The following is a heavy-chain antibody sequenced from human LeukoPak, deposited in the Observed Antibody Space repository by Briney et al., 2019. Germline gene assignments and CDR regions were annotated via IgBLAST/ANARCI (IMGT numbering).Heavy chain of an antibody. CDR1: GGSISSYY. Sequence: PSETLSLACTVSGGSISSYYWSWLRQPPGKGLEWIGYIYYSGSTNYNPSLKSRVTISVDTSKNQFSLKLSSVTAADTAVYYCARGRRWLDYWGQGTLVTVSS. D-gene: IGHD5-24*01. J-gene: IGHJ4*02. CDR2: IYYSGST. V-gene: IGHV4-59*01. CDR3: ARGRRWLDY.